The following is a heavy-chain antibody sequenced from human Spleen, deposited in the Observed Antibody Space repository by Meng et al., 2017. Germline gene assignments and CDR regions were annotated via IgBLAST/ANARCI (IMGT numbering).Heavy chain of an antibody. V-gene: IGHV3-74*01. D-gene: IGHD3-22*01. CDR2: INHDGSDT. J-gene: IGHJ4*02. CDR1: GFSFINYW. Sequence: GESLKISCAASGFSFINYWMHWVRQAPGKGLVWVSRINHDGSDTTYADSVKGRFTISRDNAKNTLSLEMNSLRGEDTAVYFCVRGEYRFENSGYYTQWGQGTLVTVSS. CDR3: VRGEYRFENSGYYTQ.